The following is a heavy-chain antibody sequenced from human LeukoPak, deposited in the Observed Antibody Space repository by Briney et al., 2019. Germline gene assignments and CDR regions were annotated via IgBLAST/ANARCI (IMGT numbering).Heavy chain of an antibody. CDR1: GGSISSGSYY. CDR2: IYYSGST. V-gene: IGHV4-61*01. CDR3: ASTRMVATYYYYYYMDV. D-gene: IGHD5-12*01. J-gene: IGHJ6*03. Sequence: PSQTLSLTCTVSGGSISSGSYYWSWIRQPPGKGLEWIGYIYYSGSTNYNPSLKSRVTISVDTSKNQFSLKLSSVTAADTAVYYCASTRMVATYYYYYYMDVWGKGTTVTVSS.